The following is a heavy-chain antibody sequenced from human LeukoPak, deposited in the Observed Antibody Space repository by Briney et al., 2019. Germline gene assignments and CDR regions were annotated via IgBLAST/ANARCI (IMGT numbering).Heavy chain of an antibody. Sequence: QPGGSLRLSCAASGFTVSSNYMSWVRQAPGKGLEWVSVIYSGGSTYYADSVKGRFTISRDNSKNTLYLQMNSLRAEDTAVYYCANEWLPRAFDIWGQGTMVTVSS. D-gene: IGHD5-12*01. V-gene: IGHV3-53*01. CDR3: ANEWLPRAFDI. J-gene: IGHJ3*02. CDR2: IYSGGST. CDR1: GFTVSSNY.